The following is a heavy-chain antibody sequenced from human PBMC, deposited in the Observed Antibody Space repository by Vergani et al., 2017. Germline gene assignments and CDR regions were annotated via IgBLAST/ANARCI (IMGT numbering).Heavy chain of an antibody. CDR1: GFTFSSYS. J-gene: IGHJ6*03. Sequence: EVQLVESGGGLVKPGGSLRLSCAASGFTFSSYSMNWVRQAPGKGLEWVSSISSSSSYIYYADSVKGRFTISRDNAKNSLYLQMNSLRAEDTAVYYCARVYGCSGGSCYSSYYYYYYMDVWGKGTTVTVSS. V-gene: IGHV3-21*04. CDR2: ISSSSSYI. D-gene: IGHD2-15*01. CDR3: ARVYGCSGGSCYSSYYYYYYMDV.